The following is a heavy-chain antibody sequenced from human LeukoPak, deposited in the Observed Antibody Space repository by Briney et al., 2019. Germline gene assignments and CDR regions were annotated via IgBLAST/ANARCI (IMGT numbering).Heavy chain of an antibody. CDR2: MNPNSGNT. CDR1: GYTFTSYD. V-gene: IGHV1-8*01. J-gene: IGHJ6*03. D-gene: IGHD3-10*01. CDR3: ARLMVRGVIYYYYYMDV. Sequence: ASVKVSCKASGYTFTSYDINWVRQATGQGLEWMGWMNPNSGNTGYAQKFQGRVTMTRNTSISTAYLELSSLRSEDTAVYYCARLMVRGVIYYYYYMDVWGKGTTVTISS.